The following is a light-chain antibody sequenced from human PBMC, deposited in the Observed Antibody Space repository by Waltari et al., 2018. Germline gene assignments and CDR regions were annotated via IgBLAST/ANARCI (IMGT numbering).Light chain of an antibody. Sequence: DIQMTQSPSSLSPSVGDRVTITCQASQDISKYLNWYQHTPGKAPQLLIYDASNLETGVPSRFSGSGSGTDFTFTISSLQPEDIGTYFSQQYDDLPTFGQGTKLEIK. CDR3: QQYDDLPT. CDR1: QDISKY. V-gene: IGKV1-33*01. J-gene: IGKJ2*01. CDR2: DAS.